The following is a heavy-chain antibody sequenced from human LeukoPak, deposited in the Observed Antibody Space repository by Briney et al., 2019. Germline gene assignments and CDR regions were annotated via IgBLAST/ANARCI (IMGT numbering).Heavy chain of an antibody. D-gene: IGHD3-22*01. J-gene: IGHJ3*02. CDR1: GFTFSSYS. CDR2: ISSSSSTI. Sequence: PGGSLRLSCAASGFTFSSYSMTWVRQAPRKGLEWVSYISSSSSTIYYAESVKGRFTISRDNAKNSLYLQMNSLRAEDTAVYYCAADSGYYDSSGYAFDIWGQGTMVTVSS. CDR3: AADSGYYDSSGYAFDI. V-gene: IGHV3-48*01.